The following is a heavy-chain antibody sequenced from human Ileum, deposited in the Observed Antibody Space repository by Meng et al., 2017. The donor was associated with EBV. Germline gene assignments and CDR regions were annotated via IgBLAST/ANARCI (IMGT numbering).Heavy chain of an antibody. Sequence: QLVQSGAEVKKPGASVKVSCKASGYRFTAFGISWVRQAPGQGPEWMGWITTYNGDTKYAQKFQGRVTMTRETSTNTAYMELTSLRSDDTAVYYCARTYYGSYGFDYWGQGTLVTVSS. D-gene: IGHD3-10*01. V-gene: IGHV1-18*01. CDR3: ARTYYGSYGFDY. CDR1: GYRFTAFG. CDR2: ITTYNGDT. J-gene: IGHJ4*02.